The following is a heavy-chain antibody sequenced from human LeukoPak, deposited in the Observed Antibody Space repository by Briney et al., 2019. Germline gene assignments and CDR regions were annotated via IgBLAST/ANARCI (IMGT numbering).Heavy chain of an antibody. CDR3: ARVFRDSSGYYLAPLHAFDI. Sequence: SETLSLTCTVSGGSISSYYWSWIRQPPGKGLEWIGYIYYSGSTNYNPSLKSRVTLSVDKSKNQFSLKLSSVTAADTAVYYCARVFRDSSGYYLAPLHAFDIWGQGTMVTVSS. J-gene: IGHJ3*02. D-gene: IGHD3-22*01. V-gene: IGHV4-59*01. CDR2: IYYSGST. CDR1: GGSISSYY.